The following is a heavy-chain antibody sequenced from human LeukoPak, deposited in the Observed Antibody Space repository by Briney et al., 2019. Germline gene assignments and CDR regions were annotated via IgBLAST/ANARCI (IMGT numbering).Heavy chain of an antibody. CDR3: AKTTGWDSSDWPIDY. CDR2: ISGSGYST. V-gene: IGHV3-23*01. D-gene: IGHD6-19*01. CDR1: GFTFSSHG. Sequence: GGSLRLSCAASGFTFSSHGMSWVRQAPGKGLEWVSIISGSGYSTHYAGSVKGRFIISRDNSKNTLYLQMNSLRAEDTAVYSCAKTTGWDSSDWPIDYWGQGTLVAVS. J-gene: IGHJ4*02.